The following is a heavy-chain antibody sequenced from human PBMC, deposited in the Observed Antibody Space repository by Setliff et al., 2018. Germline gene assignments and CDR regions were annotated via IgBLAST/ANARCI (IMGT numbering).Heavy chain of an antibody. V-gene: IGHV4-34*01. D-gene: IGHD6-13*01. J-gene: IGHJ4*02. Sequence: PSKTPSLTCAVYGGSFSGHYWTWIRQSPEKGLEWIGEINHNRDTNYNPSLKSRVTMSVDTSKNQFSLKLSSVTAADTGVYYCARRRLRGADRGIDSWGQGALVTVSS. CDR3: ARRRLRGADRGIDS. CDR2: INHNRDT. CDR1: GGSFSGHY.